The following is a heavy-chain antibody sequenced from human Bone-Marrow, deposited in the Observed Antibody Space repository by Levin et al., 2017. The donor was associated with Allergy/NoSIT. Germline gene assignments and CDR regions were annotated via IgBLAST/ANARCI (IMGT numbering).Heavy chain of an antibody. V-gene: IGHV2-5*02. CDR3: AHSTNSSPVFDF. D-gene: IGHD6-13*01. Sequence: SGPTLVKPTQTLTLTCTFSGFSLSTYGVGVGWIRQPPGKALDWLALIYWDDDERYSPSLKSRLTITKDTSKKQVVLSMTNMDPVDTATYYCAHSTNSSPVFDFWGQGTLVTVSS. J-gene: IGHJ4*02. CDR1: GFSLSTYGVG. CDR2: IYWDDDE.